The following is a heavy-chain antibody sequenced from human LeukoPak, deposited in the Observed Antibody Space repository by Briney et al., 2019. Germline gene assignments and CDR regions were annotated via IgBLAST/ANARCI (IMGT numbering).Heavy chain of an antibody. Sequence: GGSLRLSCAASGFTFSSYWMHWVRQAPGKGLVWVSRINSDGRSTSFADSVKGRFTISRDNAKNTLYLQMNSLRTEDTAVYYCAKVLGELPPYYSYYYGRDVWGQGTTVTVSS. CDR3: AKVLGELPPYYSYYYGRDV. CDR2: INSDGRST. V-gene: IGHV3-74*01. CDR1: GFTFSSYW. D-gene: IGHD1-26*01. J-gene: IGHJ6*02.